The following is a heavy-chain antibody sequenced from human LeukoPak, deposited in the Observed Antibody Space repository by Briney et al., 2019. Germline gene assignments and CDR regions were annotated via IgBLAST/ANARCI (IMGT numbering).Heavy chain of an antibody. V-gene: IGHV3-48*03. Sequence: GGSLRLSCAASGFTFSSYEMNWVRQAPGKGLEWVSYISNSGSAIYYADSVKGRFAISRDNAKSSLYLQMNSLRAEDTAVYYCTRDSPGWFAYWSQGTLVTVSS. J-gene: IGHJ4*02. CDR1: GFTFSSYE. CDR3: TRDSPGWFAY. CDR2: ISNSGSAI. D-gene: IGHD3-10*01.